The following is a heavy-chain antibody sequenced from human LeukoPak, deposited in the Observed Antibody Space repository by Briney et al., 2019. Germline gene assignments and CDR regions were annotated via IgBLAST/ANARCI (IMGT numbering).Heavy chain of an antibody. D-gene: IGHD5-24*01. J-gene: IGHJ6*02. CDR2: IYYSGST. CDR1: GGSISSYY. Sequence: PSETLSLTCTGSGGSISSYYWSWIRQPPGKGLEWIGYIYYSGSTNYNPSLKSRVTISVDTSKNQFSLKLSSVTAADTAVYYCXXXXRWLQQGYYYYGMDVWGQGTTVTVSS. CDR3: XXXXRWLQQGYYYYGMDV. V-gene: IGHV4-59*01.